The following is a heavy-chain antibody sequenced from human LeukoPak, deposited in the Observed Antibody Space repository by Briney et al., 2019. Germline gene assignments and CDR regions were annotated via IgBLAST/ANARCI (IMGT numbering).Heavy chain of an antibody. V-gene: IGHV3-23*01. J-gene: IGHJ4*02. Sequence: GGSLRLSCAASGFTFSSYAMSWVRQAPGKGLEWVSVISVGGGGTTYADSVKGRFTISRDNSKNTLYPQMNSLRADDTAVYYCAKGRGNSGSMDYFDYWGQGTLVIVSS. CDR1: GFTFSSYA. CDR3: AKGRGNSGSMDYFDY. CDR2: ISVGGGGT. D-gene: IGHD5-12*01.